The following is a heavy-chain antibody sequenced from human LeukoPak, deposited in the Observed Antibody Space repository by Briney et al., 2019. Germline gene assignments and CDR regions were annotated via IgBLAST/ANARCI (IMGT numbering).Heavy chain of an antibody. Sequence: SETLSLTCTVSGGSISSGGYYWSWIRQHPGKGLEWIGYIYYSGSTYYNPSLKSRVTISVDTSKNQFSLKLSSVTAADTAVYSWGRVKVIPHVILMVGGARVYWGREPVVTFPS. V-gene: IGHV4-31*03. CDR2: IYYSGST. CDR1: GGSISSGGYY. J-gene: IGHJ4*02. D-gene: IGHD3-10*01. CDR3: GRVKVIPHVILMVGGARVY.